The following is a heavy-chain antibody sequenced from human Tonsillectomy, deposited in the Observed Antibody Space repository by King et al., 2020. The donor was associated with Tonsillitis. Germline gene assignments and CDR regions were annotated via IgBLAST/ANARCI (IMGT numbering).Heavy chain of an antibody. CDR3: PRDTYYYDSTGYYPTYFDY. Sequence: QLQESGPGLVKPSETLSLTCTVSGDSISSYYWSWIRQPPGKGLEWIGYIYYTGSTNYNPSLKSRVTISVDTSKNQFSLKLSSVTAADTAVYYCPRDTYYYDSTGYYPTYFDYWGQGTLVTVSS. CDR1: GDSISSYY. V-gene: IGHV4-59*01. CDR2: IYYTGST. D-gene: IGHD3-22*01. J-gene: IGHJ4*02.